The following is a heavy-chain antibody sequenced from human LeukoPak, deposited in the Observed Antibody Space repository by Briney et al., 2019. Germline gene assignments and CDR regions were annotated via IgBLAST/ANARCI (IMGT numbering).Heavy chain of an antibody. CDR3: ASAGPGDRRWDY. J-gene: IGHJ4*02. CDR1: GFTFSSYG. D-gene: IGHD5-24*01. V-gene: IGHV3-21*01. Sequence: NSGGSLRLSCAASGFTFSSYGMHWVRQAPGKGLEWVSSISSSSSYIYYADSVKGRFTISRDNAKNSLYLQMNSLRAEDTAVYYCASAGPGDRRWDYWGQGTLVTVSS. CDR2: ISSSSSYI.